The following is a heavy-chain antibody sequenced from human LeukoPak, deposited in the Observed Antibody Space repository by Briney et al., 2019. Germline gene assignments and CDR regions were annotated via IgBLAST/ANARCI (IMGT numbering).Heavy chain of an antibody. CDR3: ARGREEYSSRWFRFDY. V-gene: IGHV4-4*02. D-gene: IGHD6-19*01. CDR2: IYHSGST. J-gene: IGHJ4*02. CDR1: GGSISSSNW. Sequence: PSGTLSLTCAVSGGSISSSNWWSWVRQPPGKGLEWIGEIYHSGSTNYNPSLKRRVTISVDKSKNQFSLKLSSVTAADTAVYYCARGREEYSSRWFRFDYWGQGTLVTVSS.